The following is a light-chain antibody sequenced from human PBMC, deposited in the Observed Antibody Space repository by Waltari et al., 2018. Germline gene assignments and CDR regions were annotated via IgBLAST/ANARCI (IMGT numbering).Light chain of an antibody. J-gene: IGKJ4*01. CDR1: QSISNW. V-gene: IGKV1D-16*01. Sequence: DIQMTQAPSSLSASVGDKVTITCQASQSISNWLAWYQQKPGKAPKSLIYKASNLESGVPSRFSGSGSGTDFTLTISSLQPEDFATSYCQQYNSAPLTFGGGTKVEIK. CDR3: QQYNSAPLT. CDR2: KAS.